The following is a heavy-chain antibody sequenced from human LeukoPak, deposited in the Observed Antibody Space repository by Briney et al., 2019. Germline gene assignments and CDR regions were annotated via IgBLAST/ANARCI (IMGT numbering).Heavy chain of an antibody. Sequence: PGGSLRLSCAASGFTFSSYWMSWLRQAPGKGLEWVANIKQDGSEKYYLDSVKGRFTISRDNAENSLYLQMNSLRAEDTAVYYCATEASSGLEDWGQGILVTVSS. CDR2: IKQDGSEK. D-gene: IGHD6-19*01. CDR3: ATEASSGLED. V-gene: IGHV3-7*01. CDR1: GFTFSSYW. J-gene: IGHJ4*02.